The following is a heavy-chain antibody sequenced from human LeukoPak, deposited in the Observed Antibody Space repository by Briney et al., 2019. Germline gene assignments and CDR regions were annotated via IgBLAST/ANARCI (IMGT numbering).Heavy chain of an antibody. CDR2: IKQDGSEK. V-gene: IGHV3-7*01. J-gene: IGHJ4*02. D-gene: IGHD6-6*01. Sequence: GGSLRLSCAASRFTFSSYWMSWVRQAPGKGLEWVANIKQDGSEKYYVDSVKGRFTISRDNAKNSLYLQMNSLRAEDTAVYYCAREPLSYSSFPFDYWGQGTLVTVSS. CDR3: AREPLSYSSFPFDY. CDR1: RFTFSSYW.